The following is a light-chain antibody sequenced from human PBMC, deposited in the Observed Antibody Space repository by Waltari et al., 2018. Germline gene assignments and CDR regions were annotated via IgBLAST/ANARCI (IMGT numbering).Light chain of an antibody. V-gene: IGKV3-15*01. CDR2: GAS. Sequence: IVMTQSPATLSFSPGALATLYTKASQSVSRNLAWYQQKPGQSPRLLIYGASTRATGSPARFSGSESGTEFTLTISSIQSEDFAVYCCQQYNNWPPYTFGQGTKLEI. CDR3: QQYNNWPPYT. CDR1: QSVSRN. J-gene: IGKJ2*01.